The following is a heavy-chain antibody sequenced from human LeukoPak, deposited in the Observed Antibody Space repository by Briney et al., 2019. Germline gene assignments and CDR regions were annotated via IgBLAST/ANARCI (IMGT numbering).Heavy chain of an antibody. Sequence: GGSLRLSCAASGFTFSNYAMHCVRQAPGKGLEWVAVMSYDGRNKYYADSVKGRFTISRDNSKNTLDLHMNSLRTEDTALYYCARDGGSFDYWGQGTLVTVSS. D-gene: IGHD2-15*01. CDR3: ARDGGSFDY. V-gene: IGHV3-30*04. J-gene: IGHJ4*02. CDR2: MSYDGRNK. CDR1: GFTFSNYA.